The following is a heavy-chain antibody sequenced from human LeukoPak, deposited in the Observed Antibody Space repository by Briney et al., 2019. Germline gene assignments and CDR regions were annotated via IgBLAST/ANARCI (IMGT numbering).Heavy chain of an antibody. Sequence: GGSLRLSCAASGFTFSSYAMSWVRQAPGKGLEWVSAISGSGGSTYYADSVKGRFTISRDNSKNTLYLQMNSLRAEDTAVYYCARLSGYSSGWRYFDYWGQGTLVTVSS. D-gene: IGHD6-19*01. J-gene: IGHJ4*02. CDR3: ARLSGYSSGWRYFDY. CDR2: ISGSGGST. V-gene: IGHV3-23*01. CDR1: GFTFSSYA.